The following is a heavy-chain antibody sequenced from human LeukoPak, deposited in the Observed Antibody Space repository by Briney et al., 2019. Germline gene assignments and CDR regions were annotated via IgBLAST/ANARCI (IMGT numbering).Heavy chain of an antibody. D-gene: IGHD3-9*01. CDR2: ISSSSSYI. CDR1: GFTFSSYS. J-gene: IGHJ4*02. CDR3: ARDSLPGYDILTGYSAAPFDY. Sequence: KPGGSLRLSCAASGFTFSSYSKNWVRQAPGKGLEWVSSISSSSSYIYYADSVKGRFTISRDNAKNSLYLQMNSLRAEDTAVYYCARDSLPGYDILTGYSAAPFDYWGQGTLVTVSS. V-gene: IGHV3-21*01.